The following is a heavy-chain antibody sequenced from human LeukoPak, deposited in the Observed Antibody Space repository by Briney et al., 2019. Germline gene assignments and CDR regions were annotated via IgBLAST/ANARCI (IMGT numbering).Heavy chain of an antibody. J-gene: IGHJ4*02. V-gene: IGHV3-43*02. Sequence: QSGGSLRLSCVVSGINFADYAMHWVRQPPGKGLEWVSLISADGGSTFSADSVKGRFSISRDNSKNSLYLQMNSLRSEGTAMYYCAKESGKFDYWGQGTLVAVSS. CDR2: ISADGGST. CDR3: AKESGKFDY. CDR1: GINFADYA.